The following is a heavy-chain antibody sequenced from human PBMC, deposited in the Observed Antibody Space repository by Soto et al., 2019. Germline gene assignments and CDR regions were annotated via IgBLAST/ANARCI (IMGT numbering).Heavy chain of an antibody. Sequence: QITLKESAPTRVKPTQPLTLTCTFSGFSLTSRPMGVGWIRQPPGTALEWLAFIYWDDDKPYSPSLRSRLTFTTDTPGNQVVLTMTNMDPVDTATYYCAHRLSGYNWNGGYFDYWGQGALVTVSS. CDR2: IYWDDDK. V-gene: IGHV2-5*02. CDR1: GFSLTSRPMG. CDR3: AHRLSGYNWNGGYFDY. D-gene: IGHD1-1*01. J-gene: IGHJ4*02.